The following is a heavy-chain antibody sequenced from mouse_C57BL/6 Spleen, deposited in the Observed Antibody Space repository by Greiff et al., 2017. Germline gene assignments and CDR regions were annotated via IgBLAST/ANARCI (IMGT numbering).Heavy chain of an antibody. CDR2: LYPSDSET. J-gene: IGHJ4*01. CDR3: ARYLSGGYAMDY. D-gene: IGHD5-1*01. CDR1: GYTFTSYW. Sequence: QVQLQQPGAELVRPGSSVKLSCKASGYTFTSYWMDWVKQRPGQGLEWIGNLYPSDSETHYNQKFKDKATLTVDKSSSTAYMQLSSLTSEDSAVYYCARYLSGGYAMDYWGQGTSVTVSS. V-gene: IGHV1-61*01.